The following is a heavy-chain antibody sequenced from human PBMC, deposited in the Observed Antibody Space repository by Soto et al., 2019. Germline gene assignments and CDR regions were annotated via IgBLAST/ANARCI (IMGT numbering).Heavy chain of an antibody. CDR3: AKKVAGSEPFQH. V-gene: IGHV3-23*01. CDR2: ISGSGGST. J-gene: IGHJ1*01. D-gene: IGHD6-19*01. CDR1: GSTFSSYA. Sequence: GGSLRLSCAASGSTFSSYAMSWVRQAPGKGLEWVSAISGSGGSTYYADSVKGRFTISRDNSKTTLFLQMNSLRAEDTAVYYCAKKVAGSEPFQHWGQGTLVTVSS.